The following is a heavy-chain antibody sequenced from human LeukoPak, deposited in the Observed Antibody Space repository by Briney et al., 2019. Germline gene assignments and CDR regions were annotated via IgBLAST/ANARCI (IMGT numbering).Heavy chain of an antibody. V-gene: IGHV1-18*01. Sequence: ASVKVSCKASGYTFTSYGISWVRQAPGQGLEWMGWISAYNGNTNYAQKLQGRVTMTTDTSTSTAYMELRSLRSDDTAVYYCARDEPSRGYSYGFDYWGQGTLVTVSS. D-gene: IGHD5-18*01. CDR3: ARDEPSRGYSYGFDY. CDR1: GYTFTSYG. J-gene: IGHJ4*02. CDR2: ISAYNGNT.